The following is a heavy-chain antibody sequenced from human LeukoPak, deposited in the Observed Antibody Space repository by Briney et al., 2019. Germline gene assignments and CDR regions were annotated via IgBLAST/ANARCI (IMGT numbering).Heavy chain of an antibody. CDR3: AKDALVDTMIVVLDYYYYMDV. CDR1: GFTFSSYG. CDR2: ISYDGSNK. Sequence: GGSLRLSCAASGFTFSSYGIHWVRQAPGKGLEWVAVISYDGSNKYYADSVKGRFTISRDNSKNTLYLQMNSLRAEDTAVYYCAKDALVDTMIVVLDYYYYMDVWGKGTTVTVSS. D-gene: IGHD3-22*01. V-gene: IGHV3-30*18. J-gene: IGHJ6*03.